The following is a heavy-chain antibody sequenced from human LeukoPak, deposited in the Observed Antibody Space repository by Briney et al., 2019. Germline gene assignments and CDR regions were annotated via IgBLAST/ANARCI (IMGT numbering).Heavy chain of an antibody. CDR2: VDHTGST. Sequence: SETLSLTCSVSDDSITMYYWTWIRQPPGKGLEWIGYVDHTGSTNFNPSLNGRVSISRDTTKNLFSLKLSSVTAADTAVYYCARITKNDSGSFRFGKKKRGYMDVWGKGTTVTISS. D-gene: IGHD3-10*01. V-gene: IGHV4-59*12. CDR1: DDSITMYY. CDR3: ARITKNDSGSFRFGKKKRGYMDV. J-gene: IGHJ6*03.